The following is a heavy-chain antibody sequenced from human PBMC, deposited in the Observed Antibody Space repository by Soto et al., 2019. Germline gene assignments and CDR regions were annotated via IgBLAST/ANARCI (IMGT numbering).Heavy chain of an antibody. Sequence: ASVKVSCKASGYTFTGYYMHWVRQAPGQGLEWMGWINPNSGGTNYAQKFQGWVTMTRDTSISTAYMELSRLRSDDTAVYYCARGIAAAGTEKYNWFDPWGQGTLVTVSS. CDR3: ARGIAAAGTEKYNWFDP. D-gene: IGHD6-13*01. J-gene: IGHJ5*02. CDR2: INPNSGGT. CDR1: GYTFTGYY. V-gene: IGHV1-2*04.